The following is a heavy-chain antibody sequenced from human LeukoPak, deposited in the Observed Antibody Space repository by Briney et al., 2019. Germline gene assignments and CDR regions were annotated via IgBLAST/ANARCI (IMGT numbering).Heavy chain of an antibody. CDR1: GGSFSGYY. CDR2: INHSGST. J-gene: IGHJ6*02. CDR3: ASQLWFGESTPMDV. D-gene: IGHD3-10*01. Sequence: SGTLSLTCAVYGGSFSGYYWSWIRQPPGKGLEWIGEINHSGSTNYNPSLKSRVTISVDTSKNQFSLKLSSVTAADTAVYYCASQLWFGESTPMDVWGQGTAVTVSS. V-gene: IGHV4-34*01.